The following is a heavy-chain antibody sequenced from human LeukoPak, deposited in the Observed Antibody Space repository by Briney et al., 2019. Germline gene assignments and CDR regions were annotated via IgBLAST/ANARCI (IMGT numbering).Heavy chain of an antibody. Sequence: GASVKVSCKASGYTFTSYGISWVRQAPGQGLEWMGWISAYNGNTNYAQKLQGRVTMTTATSTSTAYMELRSLRSDDTAVYYCARGHFDWLFTAFDYWGQGTLVTVSS. CDR1: GYTFTSYG. CDR3: ARGHFDWLFTAFDY. V-gene: IGHV1-18*01. CDR2: ISAYNGNT. D-gene: IGHD3-9*01. J-gene: IGHJ4*02.